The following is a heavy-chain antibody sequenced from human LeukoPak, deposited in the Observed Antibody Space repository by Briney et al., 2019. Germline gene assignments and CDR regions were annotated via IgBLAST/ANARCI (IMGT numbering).Heavy chain of an antibody. CDR3: ARGYCSGDCFTLFDY. D-gene: IGHD2-21*02. CDR1: GYXFTGYY. CDR2: INPNSGGT. J-gene: IGHJ4*02. V-gene: IGHV1-2*02. Sequence: ASVTVSCKASGYXFTGYYMHWVRQAPGRGLEWMGWINPNSGGTNYAQKFQGRVTMTRDTSISTAYMELSSLRSDDTAVYYCARGYCSGDCFTLFDYWGQGTLVTVSS.